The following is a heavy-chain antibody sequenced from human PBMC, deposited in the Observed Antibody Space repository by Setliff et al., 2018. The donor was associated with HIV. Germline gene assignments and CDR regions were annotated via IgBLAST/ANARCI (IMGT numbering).Heavy chain of an antibody. CDR3: AKDPRAAVATICDY. V-gene: IGHV3-30*04. J-gene: IGHJ4*02. CDR1: GFTFSYYT. Sequence: PGGSLRLSCAASGFTFSYYTMHWIRQTPDNGLEWVAVISYDGNSQYYADSVKGRFTLSRDNFRNTLYLQMNSLRAEDTAVYYCAKDPRAAVATICDYWGQGTLVTVSS. D-gene: IGHD5-12*01. CDR2: ISYDGNSQ.